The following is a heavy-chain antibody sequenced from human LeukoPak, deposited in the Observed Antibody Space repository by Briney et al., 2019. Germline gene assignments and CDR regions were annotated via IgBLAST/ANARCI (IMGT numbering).Heavy chain of an antibody. CDR3: ARDVGEEGNY. D-gene: IGHD3-10*01. J-gene: IGHJ4*02. V-gene: IGHV3-53*01. CDR1: GFTVSSNY. CDR2: IYSGGST. Sequence: GGSLRLSCAASGFTVSSNYMSWVRQAPGKGLEWVSVIYSGGSTYYADSVKGRFTISRDNSKNTLYLQMSSLKTADTAVYYCARDVGEEGNYWGQGTLVSVSS.